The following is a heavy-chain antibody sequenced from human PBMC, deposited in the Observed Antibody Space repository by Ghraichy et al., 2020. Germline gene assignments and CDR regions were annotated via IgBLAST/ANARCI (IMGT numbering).Heavy chain of an antibody. D-gene: IGHD6-19*01. CDR3: ARDGGSFSSGWPFFEF. J-gene: IGHJ4*02. V-gene: IGHV3-48*02. CDR2: ISSSSSTI. Sequence: LSLTCAASGFTFSSYSMNWVRQAPGKGLEWVSYISSSSSTIYYADSVKGRFTISRDNAKNSLYLQMNSLRDEDTAVYYCARDGGSFSSGWPFFEFWGQGTLVTVSS. CDR1: GFTFSSYS.